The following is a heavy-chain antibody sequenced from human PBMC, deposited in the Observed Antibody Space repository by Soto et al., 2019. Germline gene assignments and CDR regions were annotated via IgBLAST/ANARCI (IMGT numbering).Heavy chain of an antibody. CDR1: GFTFRNYW. Sequence: EVHLVGSGGGLVQPGGSLRLSCATSGFTFRNYWMHWVRQVPGKGLVWVSRINADGTTINYADSVKGRFTISRDNAKNTLYLQMNSLRAEDTAVYYCSGLPYWGQGTLVTVSP. CDR3: SGLPY. D-gene: IGHD6-19*01. J-gene: IGHJ4*02. V-gene: IGHV3-74*01. CDR2: INADGTTI.